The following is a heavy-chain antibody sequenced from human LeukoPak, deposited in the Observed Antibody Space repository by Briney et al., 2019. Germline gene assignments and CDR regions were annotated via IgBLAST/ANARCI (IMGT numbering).Heavy chain of an antibody. Sequence: SQTLSLTCTVPGDSTSSGSYYWSWIRQPAGKGLEWIGRIYSSGSTNYNPSLKSRVTISSDTSKNQFSLKLSSVTGADTAVYYCAGTATNGGAFDIWGQGTMVTVSS. CDR1: GDSTSSGSYY. J-gene: IGHJ3*02. CDR3: AGTATNGGAFDI. CDR2: IYSSGST. D-gene: IGHD2-8*01. V-gene: IGHV4-61*02.